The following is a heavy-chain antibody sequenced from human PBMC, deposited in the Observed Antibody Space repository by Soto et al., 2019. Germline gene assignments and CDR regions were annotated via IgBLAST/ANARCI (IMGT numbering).Heavy chain of an antibody. V-gene: IGHV4-4*07. Sequence: QVQLQESGPGLVKPSETLSLTCTVSGGSISSYYWSWIRQPAGKGLVWMGRIYTSGSTNYNPSLMSLVTMSVDTSKNQVSLKLSSVTSSDTAVYYCARDHGDYLYWYFDLWCRVTLVTLSS. CDR1: GGSISSYY. J-gene: IGHJ2*01. D-gene: IGHD4-17*01. CDR3: ARDHGDYLYWYFDL. CDR2: IYTSGST.